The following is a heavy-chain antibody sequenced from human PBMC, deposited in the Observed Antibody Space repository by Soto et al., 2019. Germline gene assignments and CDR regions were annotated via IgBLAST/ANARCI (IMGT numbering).Heavy chain of an antibody. V-gene: IGHV3-7*01. D-gene: IGHD1-26*01. Sequence: VGSLRLSGAASGYTFSDYWMSWVRQAPGKGLEWVANINHDGSETDYVDSLKGRFSISRDNARNSLYLQINSLRADDTALYYCARARWELLNNALDVWGQGTVVTVSS. CDR3: ARARWELLNNALDV. J-gene: IGHJ3*01. CDR2: INHDGSET. CDR1: GYTFSDYW.